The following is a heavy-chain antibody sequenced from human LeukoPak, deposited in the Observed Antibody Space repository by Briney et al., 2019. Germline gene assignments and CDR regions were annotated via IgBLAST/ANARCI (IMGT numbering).Heavy chain of an antibody. CDR2: IYYSGST. CDR1: GGSISSSSFY. J-gene: IGHJ4*02. D-gene: IGHD6-13*01. CDR3: ARLPLIAAAGGSGY. Sequence: KPSETLSLTCTVSGGSISSSSFYWGWIRQPPGKGLEWIGSIYYSGSTYYNPSLKSRVTISVDTSKNQFSLKLSSVTAADTAVYYCARLPLIAAAGGSGYWGQGTLVTVSS. V-gene: IGHV4-39*01.